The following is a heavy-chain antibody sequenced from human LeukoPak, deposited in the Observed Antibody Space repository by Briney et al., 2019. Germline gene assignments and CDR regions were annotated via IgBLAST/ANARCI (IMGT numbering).Heavy chain of an antibody. J-gene: IGHJ3*02. CDR3: ARDPPFLGPQLLWFGAPDAFDI. D-gene: IGHD3-10*01. Sequence: ASVTVSCMASGYTFTSYGISWVRQAPGQGLEWMGWISAYNGNTNYAQKLQGRVTMTTDTSTSTAYMELRSLRSDDTAVYYCARDPPFLGPQLLWFGAPDAFDIWGQGTMVTVSS. CDR2: ISAYNGNT. V-gene: IGHV1-18*01. CDR1: GYTFTSYG.